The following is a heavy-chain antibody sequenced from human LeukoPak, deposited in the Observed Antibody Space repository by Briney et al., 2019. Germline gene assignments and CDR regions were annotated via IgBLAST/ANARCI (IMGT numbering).Heavy chain of an antibody. Sequence: PGGSLRLSCAASGFTISSYAMSWVRQAPGKGLEWVSVITGSRASTDYADSVKGRFTVSRDNSKNTLYLQMNSLRAEDTAVYYCAKDSYNWNAHYFDYWGQGTLVTVSS. V-gene: IGHV3-23*01. J-gene: IGHJ4*02. CDR2: ITGSRAST. D-gene: IGHD1-20*01. CDR1: GFTISSYA. CDR3: AKDSYNWNAHYFDY.